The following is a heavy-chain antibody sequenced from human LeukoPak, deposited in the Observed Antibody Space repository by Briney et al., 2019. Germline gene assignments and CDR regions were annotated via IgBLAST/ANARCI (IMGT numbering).Heavy chain of an antibody. CDR1: GFTFSNHG. J-gene: IGHJ6*02. CDR3: ARDGPYYYGNSGYYYSMDV. V-gene: IGHV3-33*01. D-gene: IGHD3-22*01. Sequence: PGGSLRLSCAASGFTFSNHGMHWVRQAPGKGLEWAAAIWYDGSNEFYPDSVKGRFTISRDNSKNSLYLQVSSLRAEDTAVYFCARDGPYYYGNSGYYYSMDVWGQGATVTVSS. CDR2: IWYDGSNE.